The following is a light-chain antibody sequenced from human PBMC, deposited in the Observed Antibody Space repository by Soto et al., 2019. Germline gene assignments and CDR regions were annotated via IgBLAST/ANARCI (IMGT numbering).Light chain of an antibody. J-gene: IGLJ3*02. CDR2: ANN. V-gene: IGLV1-40*01. CDR3: QSYDSSLSGSV. Sequence: QSALTQPPSVSGAPGQRVTISCTGSSFNIGAGYDVHWYQQLPGTAPKLLIYANNNRPSGVPDRFSGSKSGTSASLAITGLQAEDEADYYCQSYDSSLSGSVFGGGTKVIVL. CDR1: SFNIGAGYD.